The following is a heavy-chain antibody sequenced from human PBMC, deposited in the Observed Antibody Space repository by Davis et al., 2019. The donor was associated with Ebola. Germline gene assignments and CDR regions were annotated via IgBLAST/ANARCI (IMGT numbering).Heavy chain of an antibody. J-gene: IGHJ4*02. V-gene: IGHV3-23*01. Sequence: GESLKISCAAFGFTFSSYAMSWIRQAPGVGLEWVSAISGNSGSTHYADSVKGRFTISRDNPNNILYLQMNSLRAEDTAVYYCATRTGEGYWGQGTLVTVSS. CDR1: GFTFSSYA. CDR3: ATRTGEGY. CDR2: ISGNSGST. D-gene: IGHD7-27*01.